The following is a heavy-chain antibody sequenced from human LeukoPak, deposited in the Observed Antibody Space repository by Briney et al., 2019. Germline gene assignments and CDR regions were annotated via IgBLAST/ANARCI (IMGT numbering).Heavy chain of an antibody. CDR2: INPNSGGT. J-gene: IGHJ6*02. Sequence: ASVKASCKASGPTFTRYYMQWVRQAPGQRLEWMGWINPNSGGTNYAQKFQGRVTMTRDTSISTAYMELSRLRSDDTAVYYCARVFSFVGSWYYYYYGMDVWGQGTTVTVSS. CDR1: GPTFTRYY. D-gene: IGHD6-13*01. CDR3: ARVFSFVGSWYYYYYGMDV. V-gene: IGHV1-2*02.